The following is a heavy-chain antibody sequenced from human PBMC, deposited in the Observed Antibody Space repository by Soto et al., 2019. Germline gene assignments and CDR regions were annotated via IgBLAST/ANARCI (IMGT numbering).Heavy chain of an antibody. V-gene: IGHV4-59*02. CDR1: GGSVTSHR. D-gene: IGHD2-21*02. Sequence: SETLSLTCFVSGGSVTSHRWSWIRQFPGQGLEWIAYTSYTGNTNYNPSLQSRVTISLDTSKNQLSLKLTSMTAADTAVYYCTGDGDGRMTTNPYYYYGMDVWGPGITVTVSS. J-gene: IGHJ6*02. CDR2: TSYTGNT. CDR3: TGDGDGRMTTNPYYYYGMDV.